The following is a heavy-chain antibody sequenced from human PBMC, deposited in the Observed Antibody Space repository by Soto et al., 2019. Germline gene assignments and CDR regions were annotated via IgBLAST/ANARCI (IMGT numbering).Heavy chain of an antibody. D-gene: IGHD3-22*01. CDR1: GYTFTSYY. CDR3: ARDYYDSSGFPGYFDY. J-gene: IGHJ4*02. Sequence: GASVKVSCKASGYTFTSYYMHWVRQAPGQGLEWMGIINPSGGSTSYAQKFQGRVTMTRDTSKSTVYMELSSLRSEDTAVYYCARDYYDSSGFPGYFDYWGQGTLVTVSS. CDR2: INPSGGST. V-gene: IGHV1-46*01.